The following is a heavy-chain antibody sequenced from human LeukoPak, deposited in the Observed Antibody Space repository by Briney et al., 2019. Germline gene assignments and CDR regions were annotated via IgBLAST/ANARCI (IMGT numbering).Heavy chain of an antibody. CDR3: ARDGTTVSPAV. CDR2: MYYSGST. Sequence: SETLSLTCTVSGGSISSNEYYWGWIRQPPGKGLEWIANMYYSGSTSYNPSLRSRVTISVDTSKNQLSLNLSSVTAADTAVYYCARDGTTVSPAVWGKGTTVTVSS. CDR1: GGSISSNEYY. V-gene: IGHV4-39*07. D-gene: IGHD4-17*01. J-gene: IGHJ6*04.